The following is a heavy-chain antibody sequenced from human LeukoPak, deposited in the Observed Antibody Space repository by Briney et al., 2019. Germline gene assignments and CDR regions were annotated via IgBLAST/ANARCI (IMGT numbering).Heavy chain of an antibody. J-gene: IGHJ4*02. CDR1: GYTFSGFS. V-gene: IGHV3-21*01. CDR3: VRLRRNSDRSGYYYYYDY. CDR2: ISVRSNYS. Sequence: GGSLTLSCAASGYTFSGFSVNWVRQAPGKGLEWVSSISVRSNYSYYADSVRGRFTISRDDARDSLFLQMNSLRAEDTAVYFCVRLRRNSDRSGYYYYYDYWGQGTLVTVSS. D-gene: IGHD3-22*01.